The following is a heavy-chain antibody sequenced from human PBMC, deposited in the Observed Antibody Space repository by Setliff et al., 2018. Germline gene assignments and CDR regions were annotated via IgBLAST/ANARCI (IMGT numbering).Heavy chain of an antibody. D-gene: IGHD6-19*01. CDR2: VHYSGDS. CDR1: GGSISSGNYY. Sequence: SETLSLTCTVSGGSISSGNYYWSWIRQPAGKGLEWIGYVHYSGDSNYNPSLKSRVTMSVDTSKNQFSLNLRSVTAAGTAVYYCARAPPSSGWTPRGYYYYYMDVWGKGTT. J-gene: IGHJ6*03. V-gene: IGHV4-61*10. CDR3: ARAPPSSGWTPRGYYYYYMDV.